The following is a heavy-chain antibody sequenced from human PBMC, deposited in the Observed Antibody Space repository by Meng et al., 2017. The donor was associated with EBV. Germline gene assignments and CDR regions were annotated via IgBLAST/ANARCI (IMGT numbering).Heavy chain of an antibody. CDR3: WGDLNYGSY. Sequence: EWYRVGSGVGLVQPGGSLRLSWRASGFIFRASVMHGFRKAAGKGLEGVGRVETKASTYATAYAASVKGRFSVSRDDSKNMVFLEMNSLKTEDTARYYCWGDLNYGSYWGQGTLVTVSS. J-gene: IGHJ4*02. CDR1: GFIFRASV. V-gene: IGHV3-73*01. CDR2: VETKASTYAT. D-gene: IGHD3-16*01.